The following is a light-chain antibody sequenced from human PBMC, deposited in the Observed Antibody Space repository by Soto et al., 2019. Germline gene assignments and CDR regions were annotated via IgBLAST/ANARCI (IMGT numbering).Light chain of an antibody. CDR2: WAS. CDR1: QSVLYSSNNKNY. J-gene: IGKJ2*01. V-gene: IGKV4-1*01. Sequence: IVMTQSPDSLAVSLVERATINCKSSQSVLYSSNNKNYLAWYQQKPVQPPKVLIYWASTRASGVPDRFSGSGSATDFTLTISSLQAEDVAVYYCQQYSSPPTTFGQGTKVEIK. CDR3: QQYSSPPTT.